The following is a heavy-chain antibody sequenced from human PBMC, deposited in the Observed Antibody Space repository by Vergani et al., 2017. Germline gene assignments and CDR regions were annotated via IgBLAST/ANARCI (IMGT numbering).Heavy chain of an antibody. Sequence: ERKLVESGGGLVRPGGSLRLSCEVSGFTFNGYWMNWVRQAPGKGLEWVANINQDGSERDYVDSVKGRFTISIDNAKNSLYLQMNGLRPDATAVYYFAQVAKYYGAVRPYGMDIWGQGTTVSVSS. CDR2: INQDGSER. D-gene: IGHD3-10*01. V-gene: IGHV3-7*01. CDR1: GFTFNGYW. J-gene: IGHJ6*02. CDR3: AQVAKYYGAVRPYGMDI.